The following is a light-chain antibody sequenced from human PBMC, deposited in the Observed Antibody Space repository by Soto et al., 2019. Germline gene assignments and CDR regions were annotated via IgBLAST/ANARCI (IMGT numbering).Light chain of an antibody. CDR3: QQYNSYPRT. CDR2: KAS. V-gene: IGKV1-5*03. J-gene: IGKJ1*01. CDR1: QSISSW. Sequence: DIPMTQSPSTLSASVGDRVTITCRASQSISSWLAWYQQKPGKAPKLLIYKASSLESGVPSRYSGSGSATEFTLTISSLQPDDFASYYCQQYNSYPRTFGQGTKVEIK.